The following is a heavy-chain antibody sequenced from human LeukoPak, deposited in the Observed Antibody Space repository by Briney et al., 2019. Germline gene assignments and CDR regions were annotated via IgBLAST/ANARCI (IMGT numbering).Heavy chain of an antibody. J-gene: IGHJ4*02. Sequence: SETLSLTCAVSGDSISSNYWCSWVRQSPGKGLEWIGEILQSGSTNYNPSLRSRVTISIDKSKNQFSLNLSSVTAADTAVYYCARESWSYASKFHYWGQGTLVTVSS. V-gene: IGHV4-4*02. D-gene: IGHD3-16*01. CDR1: GDSISSNYW. CDR2: ILQSGST. CDR3: ARESWSYASKFHY.